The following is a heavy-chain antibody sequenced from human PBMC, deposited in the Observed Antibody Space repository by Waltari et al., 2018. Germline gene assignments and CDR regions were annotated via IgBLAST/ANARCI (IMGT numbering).Heavy chain of an antibody. V-gene: IGHV3-73*01. CDR1: GFIFSDSA. CDR3: TRDLYGSGGDYFDP. J-gene: IGHJ4*02. D-gene: IGHD6-19*01. Sequence: EEQMVESGGDLVQPGGSLKLSCAASGFIFSDSALHWVRQAPGKGLEWVGRVRTKTNNYATAYGAAVKGRFTISRDDSRNVAYLQMNSLKTEDTAVYYCTRDLYGSGGDYFDPWGQGTLVTVSS. CDR2: VRTKTNNYAT.